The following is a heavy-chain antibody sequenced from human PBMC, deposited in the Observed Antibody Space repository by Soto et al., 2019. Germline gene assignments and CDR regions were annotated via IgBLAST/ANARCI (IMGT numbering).Heavy chain of an antibody. CDR2: IWYDGSNK. Sequence: GGSLRLSCAASGFTFSSYGMHWVRQAPGKGLEWVAVIWYDGSNKYYADSVKGRFTISRDNSKNTLYLQMNSLRAEDTAVYYCARTEYSGYDQENYYYYGMDVWGQGTTVTVSS. CDR3: ARTEYSGYDQENYYYYGMDV. D-gene: IGHD5-12*01. CDR1: GFTFSSYG. J-gene: IGHJ6*02. V-gene: IGHV3-33*01.